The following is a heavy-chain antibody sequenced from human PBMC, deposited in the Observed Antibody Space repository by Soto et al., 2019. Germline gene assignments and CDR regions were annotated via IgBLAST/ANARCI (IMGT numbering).Heavy chain of an antibody. D-gene: IGHD7-27*01. Sequence: QVQLQESGPGLVKPSQTLSLTCTVSGGSISTVDYWWSWIRQSPDMGLEWIGHIYDGGRTYNNPSLESRVTMSVDPSKSPLSLTLSSVSAADTAVYSCARGPSGDKVDSWGQGTLVTVSS. CDR1: GGSISTVDYW. J-gene: IGHJ4*02. CDR2: IYDGGRT. V-gene: IGHV4-30-4*01. CDR3: ARGPSGDKVDS.